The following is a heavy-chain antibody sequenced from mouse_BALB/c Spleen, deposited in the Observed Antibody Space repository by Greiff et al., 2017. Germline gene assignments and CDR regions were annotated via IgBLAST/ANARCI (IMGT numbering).Heavy chain of an antibody. Sequence: DVQLQESGAELVRPGALVKLSCKASGFNIKDYYMHWVKQRPEQGLEWIGWIDPENGNTIYDPKFQGKASITADTSSNTAYLQLSSLTSEDTAVYYCARGYYSDYWGQGTTLTVSS. J-gene: IGHJ2*01. CDR1: GFNIKDYY. V-gene: IGHV14-1*02. CDR3: ARGYYSDY. CDR2: IDPENGNT.